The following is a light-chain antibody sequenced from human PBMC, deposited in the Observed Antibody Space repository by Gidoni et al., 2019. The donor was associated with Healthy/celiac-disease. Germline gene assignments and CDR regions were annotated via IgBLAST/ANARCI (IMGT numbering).Light chain of an antibody. Sequence: IQLTQSPSSLSASVGDRVTITCRASQSISTYLNWYQQKPGKAPKLLIYDASSLQSGVPSRFSGSRSGTDFTLTISSLQPEDFATYYCQQSYSTPYTFGQGTKLEIK. CDR2: DAS. CDR3: QQSYSTPYT. J-gene: IGKJ2*01. CDR1: QSISTY. V-gene: IGKV1-39*01.